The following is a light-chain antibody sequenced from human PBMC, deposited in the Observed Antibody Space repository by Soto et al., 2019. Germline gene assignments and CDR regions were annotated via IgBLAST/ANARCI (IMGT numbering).Light chain of an antibody. J-gene: IGKJ1*01. CDR3: LQYATSRRT. Sequence: DIVLTQSPGTLSLSPGERATLSCRANQTVSRNYLAWYQQKPGQTPRLLIYSASNKATVIPDRFRGSGSGTDFTLTITRLEPEDFGVYYCLQYATSRRTFGQGTKVNIK. CDR2: SAS. CDR1: QTVSRNY. V-gene: IGKV3-20*01.